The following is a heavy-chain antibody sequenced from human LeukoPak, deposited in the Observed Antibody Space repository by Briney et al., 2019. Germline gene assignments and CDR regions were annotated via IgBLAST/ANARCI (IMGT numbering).Heavy chain of an antibody. CDR1: GGSISSSSHY. V-gene: IGHV4-39*01. Sequence: SETLSLTCIVSGGSISSSSHYWGWIRQPPGKGLEWIGNVYYSGSTYYNPSLKSRVTISVDTSKNQFSLKLSSVTAADTAVYYCAGYYGSGSYLVLFDYWGQGTLVTVSS. J-gene: IGHJ4*02. D-gene: IGHD3-10*01. CDR3: AGYYGSGSYLVLFDY. CDR2: VYYSGST.